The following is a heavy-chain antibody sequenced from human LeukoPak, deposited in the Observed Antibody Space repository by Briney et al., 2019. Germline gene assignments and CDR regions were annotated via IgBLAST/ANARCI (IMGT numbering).Heavy chain of an antibody. CDR1: GGSISSSTFY. D-gene: IGHD4-17*01. CDR2: IYYSGST. Sequence: SETLSLTCTVSGGSISSSTFYWGWIRQPPGKGLEWIGSIYYSGSTYYNPSLKSRVTISVDTSKNQFSLKLSSVTAADTALYYCASTNYGDYERNYYYYGMDVWGQGTTVTVSS. CDR3: ASTNYGDYERNYYYYGMDV. J-gene: IGHJ6*02. V-gene: IGHV4-39*01.